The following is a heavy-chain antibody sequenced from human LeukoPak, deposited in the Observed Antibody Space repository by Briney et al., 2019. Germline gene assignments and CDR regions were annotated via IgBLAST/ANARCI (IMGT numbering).Heavy chain of an antibody. CDR1: GFTFSSYA. V-gene: IGHV3-23*01. CDR3: ANGVRGVINWFDP. D-gene: IGHD3-10*01. J-gene: IGHJ5*02. CDR2: ISDSGGST. Sequence: QSGGSLRLSCAASGFTFSSYALSWVRQAPGKGLDWVSAISDSGGSTYYADSVKGRFTTSRDNSKNTLYLQMNSLRAEDTAVYYCANGVRGVINWFDPWGQGTLVTVSS.